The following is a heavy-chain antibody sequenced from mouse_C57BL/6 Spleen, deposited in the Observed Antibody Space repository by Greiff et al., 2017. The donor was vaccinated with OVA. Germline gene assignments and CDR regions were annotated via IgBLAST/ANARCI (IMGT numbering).Heavy chain of an antibody. V-gene: IGHV2-2*01. J-gene: IGHJ4*01. CDR3: ARKMTTVVATDYAMDY. D-gene: IGHD1-1*01. CDR2: IWSGGSS. Sequence: VQLVESGPGLVQPSQSLSITCTVSGFSLTSYGVHWVRQSPGKGLEWLGVIWSGGSSDYNAAFISRLSISKDNSKSQVFFKMNSLQADDTAIYYCARKMTTVVATDYAMDYWGQGTSVTVSS. CDR1: GFSLTSYG.